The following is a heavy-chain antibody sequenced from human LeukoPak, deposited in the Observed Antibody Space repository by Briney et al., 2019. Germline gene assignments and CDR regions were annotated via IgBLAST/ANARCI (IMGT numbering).Heavy chain of an antibody. CDR1: GYIFTSHG. J-gene: IGHJ4*02. CDR2: ISAYNGNT. V-gene: IGHV1-18*01. D-gene: IGHD6-19*01. CDR3: ARGPLQWLGIGVNDY. Sequence: ASVKVSCKASGYIFTSHGFSWVGQAPGQGLEWMGWISAYNGNTDYPQKLQGRVTLTTDTSTSTAYMELRSLSSDDTAVYYCARGPLQWLGIGVNDYWGQGTLVTVSS.